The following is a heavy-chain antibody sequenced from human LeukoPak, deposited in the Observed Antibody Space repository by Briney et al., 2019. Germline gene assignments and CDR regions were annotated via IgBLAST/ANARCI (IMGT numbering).Heavy chain of an antibody. D-gene: IGHD3-10*01. J-gene: IGHJ6*02. CDR3: AKGGSGSYLSYYYGMDV. V-gene: IGHV3-7*02. CDR1: GFNFNSYW. CDR2: IKQDGSEI. Sequence: SGGSLRLSCAASGFNFNSYWMSWVRQAPGKGLECVANIKQDGSEIYFVDSVKGRFTISRDNAKSSLYLQMNSLRGEDTAVYYCAKGGSGSYLSYYYGMDVWGQGTTVTVSS.